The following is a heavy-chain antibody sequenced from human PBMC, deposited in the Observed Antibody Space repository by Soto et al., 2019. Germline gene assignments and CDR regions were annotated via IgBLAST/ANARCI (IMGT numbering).Heavy chain of an antibody. D-gene: IGHD3-22*01. CDR1: CFTFSNAC. Sequence: GGSLRLSCAASCFTFSNACIHWGRQAPGKGLEWVGRIKSKTDGGTTDYAEPVKGRFAISRDDSNNMVYLQMNSLKIEDTAVYYCIIFSYSTIILERFDYWG. CDR2: IKSKTDGGTT. J-gene: IGHJ4*01. CDR3: IIFSYSTIILERFDY. V-gene: IGHV3-15*07.